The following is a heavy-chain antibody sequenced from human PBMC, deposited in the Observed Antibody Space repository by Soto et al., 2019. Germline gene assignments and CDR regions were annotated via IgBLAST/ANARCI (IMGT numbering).Heavy chain of an antibody. CDR2: IKQDGSEK. D-gene: IGHD3-3*01. CDR1: GFTFSSYW. J-gene: IGHJ6*02. Sequence: GGSLRLSCAASGFTFSSYWMSWVRQAPGKGLEWVANIKQDGSEKYYVDSVKGRFTISRDNAKSSLYLQMNSLRAEDTAVYYCARENYDFWSGYWPIGGGYYYGMDVWGQGTTVTVSS. CDR3: ARENYDFWSGYWPIGGGYYYGMDV. V-gene: IGHV3-7*01.